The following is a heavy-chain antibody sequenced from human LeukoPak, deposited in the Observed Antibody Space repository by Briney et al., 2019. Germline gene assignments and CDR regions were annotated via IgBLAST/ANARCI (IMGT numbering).Heavy chain of an antibody. CDR1: GYTFTSYG. CDR3: ARSGRGTYYYFDL. CDR2: ISTYNDNT. V-gene: IGHV1-18*01. D-gene: IGHD1-26*01. J-gene: IGHJ4*02. Sequence: ASVKVSCKASGYTFTSYGLSWVRQAPGQGLEWMGWISTYNDNTHYAQKFQGRVSMTADTSTSTAYMELRSLRSDDTAVYYCARSGRGTYYYFDLWGQGTLVTVSS.